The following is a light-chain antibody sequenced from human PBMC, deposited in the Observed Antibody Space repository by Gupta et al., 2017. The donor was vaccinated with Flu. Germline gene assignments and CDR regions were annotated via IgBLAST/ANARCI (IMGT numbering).Light chain of an antibody. J-gene: IGLJ3*02. V-gene: IGLV1-44*01. Sequence: RVTISCTGSSSNVGSNNVNWYQQLTGTAPKLLMYSNNERRSGGPDRFFGAKYGTTASLATSGLQSEEEADYYCAAWDDSRSGWVFGGGTKLTVL. CDR3: AAWDDSRSGWV. CDR2: SNN. CDR1: SSNVGSNN.